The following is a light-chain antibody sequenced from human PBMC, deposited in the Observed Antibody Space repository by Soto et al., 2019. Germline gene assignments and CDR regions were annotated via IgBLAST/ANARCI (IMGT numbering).Light chain of an antibody. CDR1: QGISSY. V-gene: IGKV1D-8*03. CDR2: AAS. CDR3: QRYGSSPLIT. Sequence: VISMTQPPSLLSASTGDRVTISCRMSQGISSYLAWYQQKPGKAPELLIYAASTLQSGVPSRFSGSGSGTEFTLTISRLEPEDFAVYFCQRYGSSPLITFGQGTRLEI. J-gene: IGKJ5*01.